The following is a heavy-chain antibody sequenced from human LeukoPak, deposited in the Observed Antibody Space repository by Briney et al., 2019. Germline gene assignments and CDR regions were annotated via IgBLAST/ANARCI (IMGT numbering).Heavy chain of an antibody. CDR3: ARVYYSSSYDYWYFDL. CDR2: IYHSGST. Sequence: SETLSLTCTVSGYSISSGYYWGWIRQPPGKGLEWIGSIYHSGSTYYNRSLKSRVTISVDTSKNQFSLKLSSVTAADTAVYYCARVYYSSSYDYWYFDLWGRGTLVTVSS. V-gene: IGHV4-38-2*02. J-gene: IGHJ2*01. CDR1: GYSISSGYY. D-gene: IGHD6-13*01.